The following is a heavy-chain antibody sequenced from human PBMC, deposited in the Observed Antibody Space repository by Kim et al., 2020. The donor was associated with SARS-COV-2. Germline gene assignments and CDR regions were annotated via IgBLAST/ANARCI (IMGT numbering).Heavy chain of an antibody. D-gene: IGHD5-18*01. CDR1: GFIFSDYY. CDR3: ARDSRGYSYGANDY. V-gene: IGHV3-11*06. J-gene: IGHJ4*02. Sequence: GGSLRLSCAASGFIFSDYYMSWIRQAPGKGLEWVSYISSSSSHTNYAESMKGRFTISRDNAKNSLYLQVNSLRVEDTAVYYCARDSRGYSYGANDYWGQGTLVTVS. CDR2: ISSSSSHT.